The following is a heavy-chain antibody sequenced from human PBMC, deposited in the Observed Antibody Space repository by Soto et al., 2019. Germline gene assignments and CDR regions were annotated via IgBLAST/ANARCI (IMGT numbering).Heavy chain of an antibody. V-gene: IGHV5-51*01. CDR2: IYPGDSDT. CDR1: GYTFTTYW. CDR3: ARQGSSGWYGPLDF. Sequence: PGESLKISCKGSGYTFTTYWIGWVRQKPGKGLEWMGIIYPGDSDTRYSPSLQGHVIISADKSISTAYLQWSSLKASDTAMYFCARQGSSGWYGPLDFWGQGTLVTVSS. J-gene: IGHJ4*02. D-gene: IGHD6-19*01.